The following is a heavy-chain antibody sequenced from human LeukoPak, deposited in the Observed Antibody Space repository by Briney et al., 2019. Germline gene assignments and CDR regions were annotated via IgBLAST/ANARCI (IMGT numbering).Heavy chain of an antibody. CDR2: ITTSSYI. D-gene: IGHD2-15*01. CDR1: GFTFSTDC. CDR3: ARASGGSCYDY. J-gene: IGHJ4*02. Sequence: PGGSLRLSCVASGFTFSTDCMNWVRQAPGKGLEWVSSITTSSYIYYADSVKGRFTISRDDAKNSLYLQMNSLRAEDTAVYYCARASGGSCYDYWGQGTLVTVSS. V-gene: IGHV3-21*06.